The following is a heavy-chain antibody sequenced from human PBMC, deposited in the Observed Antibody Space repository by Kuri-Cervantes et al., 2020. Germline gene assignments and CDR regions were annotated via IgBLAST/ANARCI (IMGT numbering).Heavy chain of an antibody. Sequence: ASVKVSCKASGYTFTSYGISWVRQAPGQGLEWMGWISAYNGNTNYAQKLQGRVTMTTDTSTSTAYMELRSLRSDDTAVYYCARDSDYYGSGSYYPFGYCYYYMDVWGKGTTVTVSS. CDR2: ISAYNGNT. CDR3: ARDSDYYGSGSYYPFGYCYYYMDV. CDR1: GYTFTSYG. V-gene: IGHV1-18*01. J-gene: IGHJ6*03. D-gene: IGHD3-10*01.